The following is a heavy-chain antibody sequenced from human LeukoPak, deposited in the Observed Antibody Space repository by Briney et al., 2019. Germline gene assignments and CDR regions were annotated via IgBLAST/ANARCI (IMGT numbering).Heavy chain of an antibody. Sequence: PSETLSLTCTVSGGSIRSSSYNWGWIRQPPGKGLEWIGSIHYTGTTFYNPSLKSRVTISVDTSKNQFSLKLSSVTAADTAVYYCASRSSGWYLDCWGQGTLVTVSS. D-gene: IGHD6-19*01. CDR3: ASRSSGWYLDC. CDR2: IHYTGTT. CDR1: GGSIRSSSYN. V-gene: IGHV4-39*07. J-gene: IGHJ4*02.